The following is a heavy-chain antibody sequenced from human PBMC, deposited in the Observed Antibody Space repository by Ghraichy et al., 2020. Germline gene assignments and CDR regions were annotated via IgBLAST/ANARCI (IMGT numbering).Heavy chain of an antibody. CDR3: ARDTIRDGMDG. CDR2: INHSGST. Sequence: SETLSLTCAVYGGSFSGYYWTWIRQTPGKGLEWLGEINHSGSTNYKPSLKSRVTISVDTSKNQFSLKLSSVTAADTAVYYCARDTIRDGMDGWGQGTTVTGSS. V-gene: IGHV4-34*01. J-gene: IGHJ6*01. CDR1: GGSFSGYY. D-gene: IGHD5-12*01.